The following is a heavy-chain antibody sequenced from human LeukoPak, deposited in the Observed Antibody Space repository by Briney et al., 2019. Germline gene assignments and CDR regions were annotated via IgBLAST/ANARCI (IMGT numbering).Heavy chain of an antibody. V-gene: IGHV3-23*01. CDR3: AKDLEEGDGYNSGYYFDY. CDR1: GFTFSSYA. J-gene: IGHJ4*02. D-gene: IGHD5-24*01. Sequence: GGSLRLSCAASGFTFSSYAMSWVRQAPGKGLEWVSAISGSGGSTYYADSVKGRFTISRDNSKNTLYLQMNSLRAEDTAVYYCAKDLEEGDGYNSGYYFDYWGQGTLVTVSS. CDR2: ISGSGGST.